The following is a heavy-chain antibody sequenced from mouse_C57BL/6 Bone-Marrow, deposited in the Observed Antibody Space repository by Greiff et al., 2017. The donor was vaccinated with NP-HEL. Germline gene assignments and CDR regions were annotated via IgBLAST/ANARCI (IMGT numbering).Heavy chain of an antibody. CDR2: IYPRSGNT. Sequence: QVQLQQSGAELARPGASVKLSCKASGYTFTSYGISWVKQRTGQGLEWIGEIYPRSGNTYYNEKFQGKATLTADKSSSPAYMELRSVTTEDTAVYFCARAKDYGSSSRWYFDVWGRGTAVTVTA. J-gene: IGHJ1*03. CDR1: GYTFTSYG. CDR3: ARAKDYGSSSRWYFDV. D-gene: IGHD1-1*01. V-gene: IGHV1-81*01.